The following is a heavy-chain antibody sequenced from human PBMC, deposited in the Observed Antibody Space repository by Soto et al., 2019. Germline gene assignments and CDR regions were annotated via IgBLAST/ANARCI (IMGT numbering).Heavy chain of an antibody. CDR3: ARDKQSYYYGMDV. D-gene: IGHD6-19*01. J-gene: IGHJ6*02. Sequence: GGSLRLSCAASGFTFSSYGMHWVRQAPGKGLEWVAVIWYDGSNKYYADSVKGRFTISRDNSKNTLYLQMNSLRAEDTAVYYCARDKQSYYYGMDVWGQGTTVTVSS. CDR2: IWYDGSNK. CDR1: GFTFSSYG. V-gene: IGHV3-33*01.